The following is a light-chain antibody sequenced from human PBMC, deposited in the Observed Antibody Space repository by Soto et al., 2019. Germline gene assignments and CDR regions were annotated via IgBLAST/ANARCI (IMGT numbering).Light chain of an antibody. J-gene: IGKJ1*01. V-gene: IGKV1-5*03. CDR2: KAS. Sequence: DIQMTQSPSTLSASVGDRVTITCRASQSISTWLAWYQQKPGKAPKLLIYKASNLERGVPSRFSGSGSGTEFTRTIGCLQPYDFATYYCHHYDTDLWTFGQGTKVEIK. CDR1: QSISTW. CDR3: HHYDTDLWT.